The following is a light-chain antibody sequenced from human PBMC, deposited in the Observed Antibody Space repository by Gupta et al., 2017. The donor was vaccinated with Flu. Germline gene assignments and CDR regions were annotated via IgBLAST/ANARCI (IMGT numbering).Light chain of an antibody. Sequence: SYVVPQPPSVSLAPGQTARITCGGNNLGRKRVHWYQQKPGQAPVLVVHDDSDRPSGIPDRFSGSNSGYTATLTISRVEAEDEADYYCQVWHSSSDHYVFGTGTKVTVL. V-gene: IGLV3-21*02. CDR1: NLGRKR. CDR3: QVWHSSSDHYV. CDR2: DDS. J-gene: IGLJ1*01.